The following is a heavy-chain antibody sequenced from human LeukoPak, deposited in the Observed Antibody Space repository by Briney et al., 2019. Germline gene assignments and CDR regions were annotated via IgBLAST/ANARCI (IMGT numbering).Heavy chain of an antibody. D-gene: IGHD5-12*01. CDR2: ISYDGSNK. Sequence: GRSLRLSCAASGFTFSSYGMHWVRQAPGKGPEWVAVISYDGSNKYYADSVKGRFTISRDNSKNTLYLQMNSLRAEDTAVYYCAKGIGYSGYDYTYYYYGMDVWGQGTTVTVSS. J-gene: IGHJ6*02. CDR3: AKGIGYSGYDYTYYYYGMDV. CDR1: GFTFSSYG. V-gene: IGHV3-30*18.